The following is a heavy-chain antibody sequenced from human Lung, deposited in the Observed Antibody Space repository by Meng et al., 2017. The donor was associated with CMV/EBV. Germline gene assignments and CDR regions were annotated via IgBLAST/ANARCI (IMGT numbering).Heavy chain of an antibody. CDR2: INPKSGGT. J-gene: IGHJ6*01. CDR3: AGDRRSSTDLYYGLDV. CDR1: GYIFSDYY. V-gene: IGHV1-2*02. Sequence: ASVKVSCKASGYIFSDYYVHWVRQAPGQGLEWMGWINPKSGGTNYAQKLQGRVTLTRDTSISTTYMDLSSLTSDDTAVYYCAGDRRSSTDLYYGLDVWGQRXTVTVSS. D-gene: IGHD2-2*01.